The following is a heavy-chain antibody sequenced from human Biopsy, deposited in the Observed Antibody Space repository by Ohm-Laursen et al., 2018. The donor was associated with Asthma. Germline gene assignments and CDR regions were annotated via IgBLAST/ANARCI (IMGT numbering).Heavy chain of an antibody. CDR2: IDWDNDK. V-gene: IGHV2-70*04. J-gene: IGHJ4*02. CDR3: AHFKMSTSMAFDY. CDR1: GFSIGTRGMR. D-gene: IGHD5-24*01. Sequence: TQTLTLTCTLSGFSIGTRGMRVNWIRQPPGKALEWLARIDWDNDKFYSTSLKTRLSISKDTSKNRVVLALTNVDPVDTATYYCAHFKMSTSMAFDYWGPGTVVTVSS.